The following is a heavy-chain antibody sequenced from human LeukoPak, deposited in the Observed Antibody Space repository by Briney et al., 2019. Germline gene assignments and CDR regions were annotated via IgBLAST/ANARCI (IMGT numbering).Heavy chain of an antibody. CDR2: ISSSSSYI. CDR3: AREGGYSSSWYFNWFDP. D-gene: IGHD6-13*01. CDR1: GFTFSSYS. V-gene: IGHV3-21*01. Sequence: GGSLRLSCAASGFTFSSYSMNWVRQAPGKGLEWVSSISSSSSYIYYADSVKGRFTISRDNAKNSLYLQMNSLRAEDTAVYYCAREGGYSSSWYFNWFDPWGQGTLVTVSS. J-gene: IGHJ5*02.